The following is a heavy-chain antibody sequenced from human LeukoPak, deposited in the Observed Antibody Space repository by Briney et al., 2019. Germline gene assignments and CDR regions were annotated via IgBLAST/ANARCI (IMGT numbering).Heavy chain of an antibody. V-gene: IGHV3-48*03. Sequence: PGGSLRLSCAASGFTLSSYEMNRVRQAPGKGLEWVSYISSNGNTMYYADSVKGRFTISRDNAKNSLYLQMDSLRAEDTAVYYCARLLVNFDYWGLGTLVAVSS. J-gene: IGHJ4*02. CDR2: ISSNGNTM. CDR1: GFTLSSYE. D-gene: IGHD2-21*01. CDR3: ARLLVNFDY.